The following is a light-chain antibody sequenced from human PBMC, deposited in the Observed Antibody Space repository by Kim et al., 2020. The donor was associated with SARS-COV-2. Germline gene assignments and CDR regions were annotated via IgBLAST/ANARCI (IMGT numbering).Light chain of an antibody. CDR2: QDS. J-gene: IGLJ3*02. CDR1: KLGDKY. V-gene: IGLV3-1*01. CDR3: QAWVSSTDV. Sequence: SYELTQPPSVSVSPGQTASITCSGDKLGDKYACWYQQKPGQSPVLVIYQDSKRPSGNPERFSGSNSGNTATLTISGIQAMDEADYYCQAWVSSTDVFGGG.